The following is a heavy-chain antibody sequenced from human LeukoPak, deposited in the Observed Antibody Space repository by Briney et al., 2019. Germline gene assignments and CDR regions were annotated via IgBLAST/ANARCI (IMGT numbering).Heavy chain of an antibody. J-gene: IGHJ4*02. CDR1: GFTFSNYG. D-gene: IGHD3-10*01. CDR3: AGNYGPYYFDY. CDR2: IWYDGSNK. Sequence: GGSLRLSCAASGFTFSNYGMHWVRQAPGKGLEWVAVIWYDGSNKYYADSVKGRFTISRDNSKNTLYLQMSSLRAEDTAVYYCAGNYGPYYFDYWGQGTLVIVSS. V-gene: IGHV3-33*01.